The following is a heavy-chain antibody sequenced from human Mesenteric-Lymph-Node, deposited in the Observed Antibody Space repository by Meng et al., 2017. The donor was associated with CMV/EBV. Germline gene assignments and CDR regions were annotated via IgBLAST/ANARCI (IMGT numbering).Heavy chain of an antibody. CDR3: ARGGRRHCSGGSCYDY. CDR2: INHSRST. D-gene: IGHD2-15*01. Sequence: SETLSLTCAVYGGSFSGYYWSWIRQPPGKGLEWIGEINHSRSTNYNPSLKSRVTISVDTSKNQFSLKLSSVTAADTAVYYCARGGRRHCSGGSCYDYWGQGTLVTVSS. CDR1: GGSFSGYY. V-gene: IGHV4-34*01. J-gene: IGHJ4*02.